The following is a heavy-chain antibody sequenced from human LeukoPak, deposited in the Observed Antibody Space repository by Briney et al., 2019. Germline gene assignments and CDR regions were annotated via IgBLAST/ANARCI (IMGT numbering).Heavy chain of an antibody. D-gene: IGHD6-19*01. CDR3: AKEFDSSGWSYFDY. CDR1: GSTFSYHW. CDR2: IKNDGTVK. V-gene: IGHV3-7*03. J-gene: IGHJ4*02. Sequence: GGSLRLSCAASGSTFSYHWMTWVRQAPGKGLEWVANIKNDGTVKNYVDSVKGRFTISRDNAKNSLYLQMNSLRAEDTAVYYCAKEFDSSGWSYFDYWGQGTLVTVSS.